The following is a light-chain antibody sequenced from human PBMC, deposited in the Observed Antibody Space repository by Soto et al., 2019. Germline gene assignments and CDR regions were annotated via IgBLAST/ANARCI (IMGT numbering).Light chain of an antibody. J-gene: IGLJ2*01. Sequence: SYVLTQPPSVSVAPGKTARITCGGNNVGTKSVHWYQQKPGQAPVLVIYFDSDRPSGIPERFAGSSSANTATLTINRVEAGDEADYYCQVWDRSSDHVVFGGGTKLTVL. CDR3: QVWDRSSDHVV. CDR1: NVGTKS. CDR2: FDS. V-gene: IGLV3-21*04.